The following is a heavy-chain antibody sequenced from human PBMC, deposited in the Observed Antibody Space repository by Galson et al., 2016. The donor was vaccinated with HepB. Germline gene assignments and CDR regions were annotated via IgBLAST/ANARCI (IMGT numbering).Heavy chain of an antibody. D-gene: IGHD4-17*01. CDR2: ISYDGSNK. CDR1: GFTFSSYG. Sequence: SLRLSCAASGFTFSSYGMHWVRQAPGKGLEWVAVISYDGSNKYYADSVKGRFTISRDNSKNTLYLQMNSLRAEDTAVYYCAKTVRMTTVTGFDYWGQGILVTVSS. CDR3: AKTVRMTTVTGFDY. J-gene: IGHJ4*02. V-gene: IGHV3-30*18.